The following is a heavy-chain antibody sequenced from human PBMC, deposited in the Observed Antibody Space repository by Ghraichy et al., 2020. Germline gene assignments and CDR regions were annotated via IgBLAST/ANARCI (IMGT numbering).Heavy chain of an antibody. D-gene: IGHD3-10*01. V-gene: IGHV2-5*02. J-gene: IGHJ4*02. CDR1: GFSLSTSGVG. Sequence: TLSLTLTCTFSGFSLSTSGVGVGWIRQPPGEALEWLALIYWDDDKRYSPSLKSRLTITKDTPKNQVVLTMTNMDPVDTGTYYCAHYEGSLDYWGQGSLVTVSS. CDR2: IYWDDDK. CDR3: AHYEGSLDY.